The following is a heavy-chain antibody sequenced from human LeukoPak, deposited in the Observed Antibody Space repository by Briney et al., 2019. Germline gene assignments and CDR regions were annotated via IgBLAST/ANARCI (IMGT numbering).Heavy chain of an antibody. V-gene: IGHV1-8*01. Sequence: VASVKVSCKASGYTFTSYAINWVRQATGQGLEWMGWMNPSNGNTGFAQKFQGRLTMTRSTSISTAYMELSGLRSEDTAVYFCARGSSEEMATIAYWGQGTLVTVSS. CDR1: GYTFTSYA. CDR3: ARGSSEEMATIAY. CDR2: MNPSNGNT. J-gene: IGHJ4*02. D-gene: IGHD5-24*01.